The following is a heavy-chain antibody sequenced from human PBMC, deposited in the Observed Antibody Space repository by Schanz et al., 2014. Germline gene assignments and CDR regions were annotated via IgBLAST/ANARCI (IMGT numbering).Heavy chain of an antibody. D-gene: IGHD1-26*01. CDR3: ARDMTSMGESGFYYYGMDV. J-gene: IGHJ6*02. V-gene: IGHV3-33*01. Sequence: VQLLESGGGLVQPGGSLRLSCVASGFTFISYDIHWVRQAPGKGLEWVALIWYDGSNKYYAESVKGRFTISRDNPKNTLYLQMNSLRAEDTAVYYCARDMTSMGESGFYYYGMDVWGQGTTATVSS. CDR1: GFTFISYD. CDR2: IWYDGSNK.